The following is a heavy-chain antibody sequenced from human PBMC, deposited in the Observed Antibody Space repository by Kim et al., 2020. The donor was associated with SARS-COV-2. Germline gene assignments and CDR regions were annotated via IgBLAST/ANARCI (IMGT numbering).Heavy chain of an antibody. Sequence: ASVKVSCKASGYTFTSYAMHWVRQAPGQRLEWMGWINAGNGNTKYSQKFQGRVTITRDTSASTAYMELSSLRSEDTAVYYCAREEQPKYPYYGMDVCGQGTTVTVSS. CDR3: AREEQPKYPYYGMDV. J-gene: IGHJ6*02. D-gene: IGHD6-13*01. V-gene: IGHV1-3*01. CDR1: GYTFTSYA. CDR2: INAGNGNT.